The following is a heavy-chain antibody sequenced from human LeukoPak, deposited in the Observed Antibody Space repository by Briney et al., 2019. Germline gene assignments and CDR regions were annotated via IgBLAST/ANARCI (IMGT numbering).Heavy chain of an antibody. J-gene: IGHJ4*02. CDR3: EYSDSLIAATMDFDY. V-gene: IGHV3-9*01. CDR2: ISWNSGSI. D-gene: IGHD6-13*01. CDR1: GFTFDVYA. Sequence: GRSLRLSCAASGFTFDVYAMHGVPHAPGKGREGGTGISWNSGSIGYADSVKGRFTISRDNAKNSLYLQMNSLRAGATALYYCEYSDSLIAATMDFDYWGQGTLVSVSS.